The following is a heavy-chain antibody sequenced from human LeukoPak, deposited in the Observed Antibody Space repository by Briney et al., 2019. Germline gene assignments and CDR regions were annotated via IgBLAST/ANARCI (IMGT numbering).Heavy chain of an antibody. CDR1: GFSLSSYE. Sequence: GGSLRLSCEASGFSLSSYEMNGVRQAAGEGLEWVSHISSRGSTIYYADSVKGRFTISRDNAKNSLYLQMNSLRAEDTAVYYCARVGWVLRYAFDIWGQGTMVTVSS. D-gene: IGHD3-16*01. V-gene: IGHV3-48*03. J-gene: IGHJ3*02. CDR2: ISSRGSTI. CDR3: ARVGWVLRYAFDI.